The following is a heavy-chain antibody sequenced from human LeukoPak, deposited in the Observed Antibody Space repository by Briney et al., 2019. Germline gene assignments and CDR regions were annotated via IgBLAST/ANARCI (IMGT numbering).Heavy chain of an antibody. J-gene: IGHJ5*01. V-gene: IGHV3-23*01. CDR1: SFTFSDYW. CDR2: ISGTGGAT. Sequence: GGSLRLSCVASSFTFSDYWMHWVRQAPGKGLVWVSQISGTGGATWYAGFARDRFTISRDNSKKTLYLQMSGLRVEDTAMYYCVKDPRDTYGTNWFVSWGQGTLLIVSS. CDR3: VKDPRDTYGTNWFVS. D-gene: IGHD2-21*01.